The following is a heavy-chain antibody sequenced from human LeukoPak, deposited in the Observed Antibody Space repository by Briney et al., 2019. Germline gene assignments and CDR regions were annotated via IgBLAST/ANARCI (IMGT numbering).Heavy chain of an antibody. V-gene: IGHV5-51*01. CDR2: IYPGDSDT. J-gene: IGHJ4*02. D-gene: IGHD6-19*01. CDR1: GYSFTSYW. CDR3: PNQRFRPVAGTNTSFDS. Sequence: GESLKISCKGSGYSFTSYWVGWVRQMPGKGLEWMGIIYPGDSDTRYSPSFQGQVTISADKSISTTYLQWSSLKASDTAMYYCPNQRFRPVAGTNTSFDSWAQGPLV.